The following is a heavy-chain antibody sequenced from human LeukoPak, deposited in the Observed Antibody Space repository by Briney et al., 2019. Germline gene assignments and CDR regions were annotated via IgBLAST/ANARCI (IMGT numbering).Heavy chain of an antibody. CDR2: ISRDGGKK. CDR3: ARELEGLNTWAFDI. Sequence: PGGSLRLSCAASGFSFDAYGIHWVRQAPGKGLEWVAVISRDGGKKYYADSVKGQFTISRDNSRNTVYLQMNSLRAEDTAVYYCARELEGLNTWAFDIWGQGTMVTVSS. CDR1: GFSFDAYG. V-gene: IGHV3-30*03. J-gene: IGHJ3*02. D-gene: IGHD2-2*02.